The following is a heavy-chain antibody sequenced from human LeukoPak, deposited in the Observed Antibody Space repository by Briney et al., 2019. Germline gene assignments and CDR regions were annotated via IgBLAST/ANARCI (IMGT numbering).Heavy chain of an antibody. CDR2: IYTSGST. CDR1: GVSISSYY. CDR3: ARGRAAAGKLDY. Sequence: WETMSLTCTVSGVSISSYYWSWIRQPAGKGLEWIGRIYTSGSTNYNPSLKSRVTMSVDTSKNQFSLKLSSVTAADTAVYYCARGRAAAGKLDYWGQGTLVTVSS. J-gene: IGHJ4*02. V-gene: IGHV4-4*07. D-gene: IGHD6-13*01.